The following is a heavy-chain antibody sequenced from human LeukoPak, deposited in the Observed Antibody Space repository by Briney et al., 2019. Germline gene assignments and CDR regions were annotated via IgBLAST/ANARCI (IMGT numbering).Heavy chain of an antibody. J-gene: IGHJ3*02. Sequence: SETLSLTCTVSGGSMSSHYWSWIRQPPGKGLEWIGYISYIGSTNYNPSMKSRVTISVDTSKNQFSLKLSSVTAADAAVYFCARDPTTVTKGLDIWGQGTMVTVSA. V-gene: IGHV4-59*11. CDR3: ARDPTTVTKGLDI. CDR2: ISYIGST. D-gene: IGHD4-17*01. CDR1: GGSMSSHY.